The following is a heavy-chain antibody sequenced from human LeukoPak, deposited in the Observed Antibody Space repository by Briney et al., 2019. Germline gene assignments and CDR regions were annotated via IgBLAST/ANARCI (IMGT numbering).Heavy chain of an antibody. J-gene: IGHJ3*02. CDR1: GFTFNNYW. CDR3: ARDLAPDAFDI. CDR2: IDSDASRT. Sequence: GGSLRLSCAASGFTFNNYWIHWVRQVPGKDLVWVSRIDSDASRTNYADSVKGRFTISRDNSKNTLYLQMNSLRAEDTAVYYCARDLAPDAFDIWGQGTMVTVSS. V-gene: IGHV3-74*01.